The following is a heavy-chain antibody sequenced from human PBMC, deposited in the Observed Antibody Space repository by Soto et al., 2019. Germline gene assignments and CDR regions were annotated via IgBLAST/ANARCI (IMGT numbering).Heavy chain of an antibody. V-gene: IGHV4-39*01. J-gene: IGHJ4*02. D-gene: IGHD2-2*01. Sequence: QLQLQESGPGLVKPSETLSLTCTVSGGSISSSSYYWGWIRQPPGKGLEWIGSIYYSGSTYYNPSLKSRVTISVDTSKTQFSLKLSSVTAADTAVYYCASHLRGFVVVPAASFDYWGQGTLVTVSS. CDR2: IYYSGST. CDR1: GGSISSSSYY. CDR3: ASHLRGFVVVPAASFDY.